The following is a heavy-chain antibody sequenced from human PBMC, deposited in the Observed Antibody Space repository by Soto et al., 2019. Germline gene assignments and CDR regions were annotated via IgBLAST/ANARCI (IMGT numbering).Heavy chain of an antibody. V-gene: IGHV4-39*01. CDR2: IYYGGST. CDR1: GGSISSGSYY. D-gene: IGHD2-15*01. CDR3: ARRAPGSHFFDY. Sequence: SETLSLTCSVSGGSISSGSYYWAWIRQPPGKRLEWIGNIYYGGSTNYNPSLQSRVTMSVDTSKDQFSLTLSSVTAADTAVYYCARRAPGSHFFDYWGQGTLVTVSS. J-gene: IGHJ4*02.